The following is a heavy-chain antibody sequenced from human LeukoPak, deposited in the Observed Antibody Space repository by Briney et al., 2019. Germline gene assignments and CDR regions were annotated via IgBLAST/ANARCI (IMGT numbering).Heavy chain of an antibody. CDR2: INTNTGDP. J-gene: IGHJ4*02. CDR1: GYSFTTYG. Sequence: ASVKVSCKASGYSFTTYGVNWVRQAPGQGLEWMGWINTNTGDPTYAQGFTGRFVFSLDTSVSTAYLQISSLKAEDTAVYYCARGIAVRRGDYWGQGTLVTVSS. D-gene: IGHD6-6*01. V-gene: IGHV7-4-1*02. CDR3: ARGIAVRRGDY.